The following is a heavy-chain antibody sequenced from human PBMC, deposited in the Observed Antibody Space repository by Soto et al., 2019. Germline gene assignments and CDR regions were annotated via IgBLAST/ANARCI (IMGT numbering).Heavy chain of an antibody. CDR1: GFTFSSYA. CDR3: AKDRGDIAAAGRDLGY. CDR2: ISGSGGST. J-gene: IGHJ4*02. V-gene: IGHV3-23*01. D-gene: IGHD6-13*01. Sequence: GGSLRLSCAASGFTFSSYAMSWVRQAPGKGLEWVSAISGSGGSTYYADSVKGRFTISRDNSKNTLYLQMNSLRAEDTAVYYCAKDRGDIAAAGRDLGYWGQGTLGTGSS.